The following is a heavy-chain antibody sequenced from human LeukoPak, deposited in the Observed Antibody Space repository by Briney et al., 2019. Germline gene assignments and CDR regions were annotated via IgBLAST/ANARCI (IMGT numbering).Heavy chain of an antibody. CDR1: GFSFSSFA. J-gene: IGHJ5*02. D-gene: IGHD4-17*01. V-gene: IGHV3-23*01. CDR3: TKDPNGDYVGAFDP. Sequence: GGSLRLSCAASGFSFSSFAMTWVRQAPGKGLEWVSSINGGHYPTYNTDSVKGRFTISRDNSRNTLYLQMNSLRADDTAVCYCTKDPNGDYVGAFDPWGQGTLVTVSS. CDR2: INGGHYPT.